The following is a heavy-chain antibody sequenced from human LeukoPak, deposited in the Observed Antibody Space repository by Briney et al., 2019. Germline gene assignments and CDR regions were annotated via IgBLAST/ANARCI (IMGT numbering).Heavy chain of an antibody. Sequence: GGSLRLSCAASGFTFSSYAMHWVRQAPGKGLEWVAVISYDGSNKYYADSVKGRFTISRDNSKNTLYLQMNSLRAEDTAVYYCAKGGFGIVATIEGYWGQGTLVTVSS. D-gene: IGHD5-12*01. V-gene: IGHV3-30*04. CDR1: GFTFSSYA. CDR3: AKGGFGIVATIEGY. J-gene: IGHJ4*02. CDR2: ISYDGSNK.